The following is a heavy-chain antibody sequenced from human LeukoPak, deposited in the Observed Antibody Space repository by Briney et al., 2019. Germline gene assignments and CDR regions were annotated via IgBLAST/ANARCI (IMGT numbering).Heavy chain of an antibody. V-gene: IGHV3-23*01. CDR3: ARSIAVAQGDY. D-gene: IGHD6-19*01. Sequence: GGSLRLSCAASGFTFSSYAMSWVRQAPGKGLEWVSAISGSGGSTYYADSVKGRFTISRDKSKNTLYLQMNSLRAEDTAVYYCARSIAVAQGDYWGQGTLVTVSS. J-gene: IGHJ4*02. CDR1: GFTFSSYA. CDR2: ISGSGGST.